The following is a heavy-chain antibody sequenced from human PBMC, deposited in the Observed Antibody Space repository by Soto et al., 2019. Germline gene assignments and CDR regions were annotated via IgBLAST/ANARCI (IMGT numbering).Heavy chain of an antibody. CDR2: ISSSSSYI. D-gene: IGHD3-16*02. J-gene: IGHJ4*02. Sequence: EVQLVESGGGLVKPGGSLRLSCAASGFTFSSYSMNWVRQAPVKGLEWVSSISSSSSYIYYADSVKGRFTISRDNAKNSLYLQMNSLRAEDTAVYYCARGAITFGGVIVMGYYFDYWGQGTLVTVSS. CDR1: GFTFSSYS. V-gene: IGHV3-21*01. CDR3: ARGAITFGGVIVMGYYFDY.